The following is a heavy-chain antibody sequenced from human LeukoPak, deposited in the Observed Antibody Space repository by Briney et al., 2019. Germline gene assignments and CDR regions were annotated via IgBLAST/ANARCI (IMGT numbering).Heavy chain of an antibody. J-gene: IGHJ6*03. CDR1: GGSFSGYY. CDR3: ARGGRSTTSYYLDV. Sequence: PSETLSLTCAVSGGSFSGYYWTWIRQPPGKGLEWIGEIYHTGNTNYNPSLKSRVTISVDTSKNQVSLNLTSVTAADTAVFYCARGGRSTTSYYLDVWGKGTTVSVSS. V-gene: IGHV4-34*01. CDR2: IYHTGNT. D-gene: IGHD2/OR15-2a*01.